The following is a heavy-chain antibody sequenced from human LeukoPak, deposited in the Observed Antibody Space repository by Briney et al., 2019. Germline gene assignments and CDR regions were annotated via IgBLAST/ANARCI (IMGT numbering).Heavy chain of an antibody. CDR3: ARETYYSSGNVYNRIDY. D-gene: IGHD3-10*01. CDR1: GYTFTGSY. V-gene: IGHV1-2*02. CDR2: INPNSGGT. J-gene: IGHJ4*02. Sequence: ASVKVSCKASGYTFTGSYMHWVRQAPGQGLEWMGWINPNSGGTNYAQKFQGGVTRTRDTSISTAYMELSRLTSDDTAVYFCARETYYSSGNVYNRIDYWGQGTLVTVSS.